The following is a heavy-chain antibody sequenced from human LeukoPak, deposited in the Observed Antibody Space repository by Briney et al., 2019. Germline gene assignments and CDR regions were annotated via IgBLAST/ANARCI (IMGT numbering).Heavy chain of an antibody. Sequence: SQTLSLTCTVSGGSISSGGYYWSWIRQPPGKGLEWIGYIYHSGSTYYNPSLKSRVTISVDRSKNQFSLKLSSVTAADTAVYYCARQGSSSSPYFDYWGQGTLVTVSS. J-gene: IGHJ4*02. V-gene: IGHV4-30-2*01. CDR3: ARQGSSSSPYFDY. CDR1: GGSISSGGYY. CDR2: IYHSGST. D-gene: IGHD6-6*01.